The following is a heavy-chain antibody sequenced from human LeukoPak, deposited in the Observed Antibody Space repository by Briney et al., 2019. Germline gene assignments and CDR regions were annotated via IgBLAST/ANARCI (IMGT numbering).Heavy chain of an antibody. CDR3: ARGAPRFSYGGQGDY. V-gene: IGHV1-2*02. Sequence: ASVKVSCTASGYTFTGYYMHWVRQAPGQGLEWMGWINPNSGGTNYAQKFQGRVTMTRDTSISTAYMELSRLRSDDTAVYYCARGAPRFSYGGQGDYWGQGTLVTVSS. CDR1: GYTFTGYY. CDR2: INPNSGGT. D-gene: IGHD4-23*01. J-gene: IGHJ4*02.